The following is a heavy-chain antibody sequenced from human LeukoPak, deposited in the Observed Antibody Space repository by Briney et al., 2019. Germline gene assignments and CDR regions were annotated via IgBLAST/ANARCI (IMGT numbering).Heavy chain of an antibody. Sequence: SETLSLTCTVSGGSISSYYWSWIREPPGKGLEWIGYIFYSGSTNYHPSLKSRVNISVDTSKNQFSLKLSSVTAADTAVYYCARVYRSRITIFGVVIMSSWFDPWGQGTMVTVSS. D-gene: IGHD3-3*01. CDR1: GGSISSYY. CDR2: IFYSGST. CDR3: ARVYRSRITIFGVVIMSSWFDP. V-gene: IGHV4-59*13. J-gene: IGHJ5*02.